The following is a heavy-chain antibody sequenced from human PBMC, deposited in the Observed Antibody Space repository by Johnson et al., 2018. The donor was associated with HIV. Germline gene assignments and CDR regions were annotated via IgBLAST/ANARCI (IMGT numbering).Heavy chain of an antibody. D-gene: IGHD3-22*01. J-gene: IGHJ3*02. V-gene: IGHV3-15*01. CDR1: GFTFTNAW. CDR2: IKSKTDGGTT. CDR3: TTGSSGSNAFDI. Sequence: VQLVESGGGLVKPGGSLRLSCAASGFTFTNAWMSWLRQAPGKGLEWIGRIKSKTDGGTTDYAAPVKGRFTIARDDSKNTLYLQMNSLKTEDTAVYYCTTGSSGSNAFDIWGQGTMVTVSS.